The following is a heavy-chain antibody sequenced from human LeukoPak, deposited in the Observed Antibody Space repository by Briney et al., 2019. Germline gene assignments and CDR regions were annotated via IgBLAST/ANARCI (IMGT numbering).Heavy chain of an antibody. V-gene: IGHV5-51*01. J-gene: IGHJ3*02. CDR3: AIESGYYRRDAFDI. CDR2: IYPGDSDT. D-gene: IGHD3-22*01. Sequence: GESLKISCKGSGYSFTSYWIGWVRQMPGKGLEWMGIIYPGDSDTRYSPSFQGQVTISADKSISTAYLQWSSLKASDTAMYYCAIESGYYRRDAFDIWAKGQWSPSLQ. CDR1: GYSFTSYW.